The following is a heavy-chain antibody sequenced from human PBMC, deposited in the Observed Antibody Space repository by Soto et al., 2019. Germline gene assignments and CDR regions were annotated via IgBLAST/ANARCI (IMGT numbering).Heavy chain of an antibody. CDR3: AREKRCSGWLHNWFDP. D-gene: IGHD6-19*01. V-gene: IGHV1-69*08. Sequence: QVQLVQSGAEVKKPGSSVKVSCKASGGTFSSYTISWVRQAPGQGLEWMGRIIPILGIANYAQKFQGRVTITADKSTSTAYRELSSLRSEDTAVYYCAREKRCSGWLHNWFDPWGQGTLVTVSS. CDR2: IIPILGIA. CDR1: GGTFSSYT. J-gene: IGHJ5*02.